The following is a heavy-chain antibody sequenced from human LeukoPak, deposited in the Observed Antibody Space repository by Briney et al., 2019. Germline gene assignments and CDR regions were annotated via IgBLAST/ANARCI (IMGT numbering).Heavy chain of an antibody. J-gene: IGHJ4*02. D-gene: IGHD5-18*01. Sequence: SGGSLRLSCAASGFPFSSYGMYWVRPAPGKGLEWVAVIWYDGSNKYYADSVKGRFTISRDNSKNTLYLQMNSLRAEDTAVYYCARTWIQLWLGGVDYWGQGTLVTVSS. CDR2: IWYDGSNK. CDR3: ARTWIQLWLGGVDY. CDR1: GFPFSSYG. V-gene: IGHV3-33*08.